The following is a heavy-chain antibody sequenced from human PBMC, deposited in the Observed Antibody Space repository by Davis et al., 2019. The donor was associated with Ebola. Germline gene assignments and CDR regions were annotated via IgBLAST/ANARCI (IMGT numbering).Heavy chain of an antibody. CDR1: GYTFTSYG. CDR3: ARGGIAARPENWFDP. V-gene: IGHV1-69*13. J-gene: IGHJ5*02. D-gene: IGHD6-6*01. Sequence: SVKVSCKASGYTFTSYGISWVRQAPGQGLEWMGGIIPIFGTANYAQKFQGRVTITADESTSTAYMELSSLRSEDTAVYYCARGGIAARPENWFDPWGQGTLVTVSS. CDR2: IIPIFGTA.